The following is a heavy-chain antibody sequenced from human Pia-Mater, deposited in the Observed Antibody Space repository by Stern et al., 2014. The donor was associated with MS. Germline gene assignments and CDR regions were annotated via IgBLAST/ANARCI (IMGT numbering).Heavy chain of an antibody. Sequence: QLQLQESGPGLVKPSETLSLTCTVSGGSVSSSTYYWGWIRQPPGKNLEWIGSIYYTGRTYYNPSLTRRLTISIDASKNQFSLKLTSVTAADTAVYYCARQGSFDFWSGWGQGTLVTVSS. CDR3: ARQGSFDFWSG. V-gene: IGHV4-39*01. CDR2: IYYTGRT. CDR1: GGSVSSSTYY. D-gene: IGHD3-3*01. J-gene: IGHJ4*02.